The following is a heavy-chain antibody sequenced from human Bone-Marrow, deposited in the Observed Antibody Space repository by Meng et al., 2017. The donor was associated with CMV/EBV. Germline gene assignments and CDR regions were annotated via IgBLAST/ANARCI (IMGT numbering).Heavy chain of an antibody. Sequence: GESLKISCATSGFTFSNYWMTWVRQAPGKGLEWVSNIKQDGSEISYVGSVMGRFTVSRDNAKKSLYLQMNGLRGEDTAVYFCVRDASAGATRFDYWGQGNLVTVSS. CDR3: VRDASAGATRFDY. CDR1: GFTFSNYW. CDR2: IKQDGSEI. J-gene: IGHJ4*02. V-gene: IGHV3-7*01. D-gene: IGHD1-26*01.